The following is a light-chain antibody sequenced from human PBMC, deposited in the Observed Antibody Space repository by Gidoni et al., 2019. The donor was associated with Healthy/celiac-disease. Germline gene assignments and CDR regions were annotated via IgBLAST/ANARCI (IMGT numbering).Light chain of an antibody. CDR2: AAS. CDR3: QQSYSAWT. V-gene: IGKV1-39*01. CDR1: QSISSY. J-gene: IGKJ1*01. Sequence: DILMTQSPSSLSASVGDRVTITGRASQSISSYLNWDQQKPGKAPKLLIYAASSLQSGVPSRFSGSGSGTDFTLTISSLQPEDFATYYCQQSYSAWTFGQGTKVEIK.